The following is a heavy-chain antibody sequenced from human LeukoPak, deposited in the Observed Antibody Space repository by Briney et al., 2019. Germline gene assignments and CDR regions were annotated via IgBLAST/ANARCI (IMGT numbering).Heavy chain of an antibody. CDR1: GGSFSGYY. V-gene: IGHV4-34*01. CDR3: ARVLSGYSSGWYFDY. J-gene: IGHJ4*02. CDR2: INHSGST. D-gene: IGHD6-19*01. Sequence: PSETLSLTCAVYGGSFSGYYWSWIRQPPGKGLEWIGEINHSGSTNYNPSLKSRVTISVDTSKNQFSLKLSSVTAADTAVYYCARVLSGYSSGWYFDYWGQGTLVTVSS.